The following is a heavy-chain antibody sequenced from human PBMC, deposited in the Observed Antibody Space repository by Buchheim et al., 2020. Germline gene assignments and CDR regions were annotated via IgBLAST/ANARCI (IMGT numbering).Heavy chain of an antibody. CDR2: IKQDGSEK. CDR3: ARARWLRPGYYFDY. Sequence: EVQLVESGGGLVQPGGSLRLSCAASGFTFSSYWMTWVRQAPGKGLEWVANIKQDGSEKYYVESVKGRFTISRDKANNSLYLQMNSLRAEDTAVYYCARARWLRPGYYFDYWGQGTL. D-gene: IGHD5-24*01. V-gene: IGHV3-7*01. CDR1: GFTFSSYW. J-gene: IGHJ4*02.